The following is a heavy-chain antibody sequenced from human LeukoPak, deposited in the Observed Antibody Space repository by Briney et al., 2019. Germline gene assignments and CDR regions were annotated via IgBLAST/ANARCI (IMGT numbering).Heavy chain of an antibody. CDR2: ITGSGDTT. Sequence: PGGSLRLSCAASGFTFSSYGMHWVRQAPGKGLEWVSAITGSGDTTYYADSVKGRFAISRDNSKHTVYLQMNSLRAEDTAVYYCANRRCTGTSCYLDYWGQGTLVTVSS. CDR3: ANRRCTGTSCYLDY. D-gene: IGHD2-2*01. J-gene: IGHJ4*02. CDR1: GFTFSSYG. V-gene: IGHV3-23*01.